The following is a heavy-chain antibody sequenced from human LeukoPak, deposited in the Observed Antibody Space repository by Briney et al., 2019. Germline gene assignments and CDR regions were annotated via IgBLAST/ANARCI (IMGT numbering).Heavy chain of an antibody. J-gene: IGHJ4*02. V-gene: IGHV3-7*01. Sequence: GGSLRLSCAASGFTFTHYWMSWVRQAPGKGLEWVANMKEDGSVKYFVDSVKGRFTLSRDNAKNLVYLQMNSLGAEDTAVYYCARERRWSAHLNDYWGQGTLVTVSS. CDR3: ARERRWSAHLNDY. CDR2: MKEDGSVK. D-gene: IGHD4-23*01. CDR1: GFTFTHYW.